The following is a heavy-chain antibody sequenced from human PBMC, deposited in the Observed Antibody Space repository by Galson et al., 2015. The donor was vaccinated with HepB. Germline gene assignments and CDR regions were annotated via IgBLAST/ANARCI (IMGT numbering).Heavy chain of an antibody. D-gene: IGHD3-10*01. V-gene: IGHV3-30*04. CDR3: ARDAYGSGSYAHSDY. CDR2: ISYDGNDK. CDR1: GFTFSRYA. J-gene: IGHJ4*02. Sequence: SLRLSCAASGFTFSRYAMHWVRQAPGKGLEWVALISYDGNDKYYTDSVKGRFTISRDISKNTLYLQMNSLGPEDTSVYYCARDAYGSGSYAHSDYWGQGTLVTVSS.